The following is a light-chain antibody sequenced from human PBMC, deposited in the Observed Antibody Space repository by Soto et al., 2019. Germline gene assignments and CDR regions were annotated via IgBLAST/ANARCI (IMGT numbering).Light chain of an antibody. Sequence: QSVLTQPPSASATPGQRVIISCSGGSSNVGGNNVHWYQQFPGTAPKLLIYRNDQRPSGVPERFSGSKSSTSASLAISGLRSEDEADYYCAAWDDSLRAWVFGGGTKVTVL. CDR2: RND. V-gene: IGLV1-47*01. J-gene: IGLJ3*02. CDR3: AAWDDSLRAWV. CDR1: SSNVGGNN.